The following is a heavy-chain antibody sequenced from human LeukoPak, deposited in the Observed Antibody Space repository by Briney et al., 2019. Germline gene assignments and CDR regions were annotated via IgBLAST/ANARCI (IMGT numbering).Heavy chain of an antibody. Sequence: SETLSLTCIVSGASISRYFWSWIRQPAGKGLEWIGRIYTTGSTNYNPSLKSRVTMSVDTSKKQFSLKLISVTAADTAVYYCARERGRFDYWGQGTLVTVSS. CDR3: ARERGRFDY. CDR2: IYTTGST. V-gene: IGHV4-4*07. CDR1: GASISRYF. D-gene: IGHD3-16*01. J-gene: IGHJ4*02.